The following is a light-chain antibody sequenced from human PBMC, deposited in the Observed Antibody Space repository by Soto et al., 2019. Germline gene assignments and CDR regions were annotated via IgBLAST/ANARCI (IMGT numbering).Light chain of an antibody. Sequence: QSVLTQPASVSGSPGQSITISCTGTSSDVGGYNYVSWYQQNPGKAPKLMIYDVSNRPSGVSNRFSGSKSGNTASLTISGLQAEDEADYYCTSYTSSSTLYVFGTGTKVTVL. J-gene: IGLJ1*01. V-gene: IGLV2-14*01. CDR3: TSYTSSSTLYV. CDR1: SSDVGGYNY. CDR2: DVS.